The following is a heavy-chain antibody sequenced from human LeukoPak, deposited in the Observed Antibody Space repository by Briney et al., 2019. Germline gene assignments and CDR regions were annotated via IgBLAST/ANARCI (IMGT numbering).Heavy chain of an antibody. CDR3: ASDPPYTSSSAW. CDR1: GFTLTSTA. J-gene: IGHJ1*01. Sequence: SVKVSCKASGFTLTSTAVQWVRRARGQRLEWIGWILVGSGNTNYAQMFQERVTLTWDVSTSTAYMVLSSLRSEDTAIYYCASDPPYTSSSAWWGQGTLVTVSS. D-gene: IGHD2-2*01. CDR2: ILVGSGNT. V-gene: IGHV1-58*01.